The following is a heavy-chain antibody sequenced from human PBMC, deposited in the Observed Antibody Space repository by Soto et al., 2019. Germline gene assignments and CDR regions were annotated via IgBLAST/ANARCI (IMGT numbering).Heavy chain of an antibody. CDR3: ARGPDRSGFYLFDY. V-gene: IGHV1-69*01. D-gene: IGHD3-22*01. CDR1: GGTFSNHA. CDR2: IIPISGTT. Sequence: QVQLVQSGAEVRKPGSSVKVSCKASGGTFSNHAISWVRQAPGQGPEWMGGIIPISGTTNYAQKFLGRVTITADESMTTAYMEMISLRSEDTAVYYCARGPDRSGFYLFDYWGQGTLVTVSS. J-gene: IGHJ4*02.